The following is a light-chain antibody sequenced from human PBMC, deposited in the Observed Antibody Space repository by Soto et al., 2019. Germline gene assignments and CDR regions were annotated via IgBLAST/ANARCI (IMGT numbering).Light chain of an antibody. Sequence: EIVLAQSPGTLSLSPGKRATLSCRASQSVSSYYLAWYQQKSGQSPRLLIYDVSNRATGVPARFSGSGSETDFTLTISGLRSEDSAVYFCQQYNNWPFSFGQGTRLE. CDR1: QSVSSY. CDR2: DVS. V-gene: IGKV3-15*01. CDR3: QQYNNWPFS. J-gene: IGKJ5*01.